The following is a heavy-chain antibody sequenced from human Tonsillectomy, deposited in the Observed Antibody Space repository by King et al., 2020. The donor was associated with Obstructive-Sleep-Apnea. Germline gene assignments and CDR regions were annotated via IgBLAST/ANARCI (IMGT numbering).Heavy chain of an antibody. Sequence: QLQESGPGLVKPSGTLSLTCAVSGGSISSSNWWSWVRQPPGKGLEWIGEIYHSGSTNYNPSLKSRVTISVDKSKNQFSLRLSSVTAADTALYYCARDSRVAEAGTGYGMDVWGQGTTVTVSS. CDR1: GGSISSSNW. V-gene: IGHV4-4*02. CDR3: ARDSRVAEAGTGYGMDV. J-gene: IGHJ6*02. D-gene: IGHD6-13*01. CDR2: IYHSGST.